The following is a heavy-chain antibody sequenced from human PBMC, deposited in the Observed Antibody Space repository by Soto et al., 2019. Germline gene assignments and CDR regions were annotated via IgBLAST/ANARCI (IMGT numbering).Heavy chain of an antibody. V-gene: IGHV3-66*01. D-gene: IGHD4-17*01. CDR2: IYSGGST. J-gene: IGHJ6*03. CDR1: GFTVSSNY. CDR3: ARDYGDSDPAGYYYYMDV. Sequence: EVQLVESGGGLVQPGGSLRLSCAASGFTVSSNYMSWVRQAPGKGLEWVSVIYSGGSTYYADSVKGRFTISRDNSKNTLYLQMNSLRAEDTAVYYCARDYGDSDPAGYYYYMDVWGKGTKVTVSS.